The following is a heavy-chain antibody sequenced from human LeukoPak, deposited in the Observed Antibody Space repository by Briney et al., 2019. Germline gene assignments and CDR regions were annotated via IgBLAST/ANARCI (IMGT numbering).Heavy chain of an antibody. CDR1: GFTFDGYA. CDR2: ISWNSGSI. Sequence: GGSLRLSCAASGFTFDGYAMHWVRQAPGKGLEWVSGISWNSGSIGYADSVKGRFTISRDNAKNSLYLQMNSLRAEDTALYYCAKSAATAYYFDYWGQGTLVTVSS. J-gene: IGHJ4*02. V-gene: IGHV3-9*01. CDR3: AKSAATAYYFDY. D-gene: IGHD2-2*01.